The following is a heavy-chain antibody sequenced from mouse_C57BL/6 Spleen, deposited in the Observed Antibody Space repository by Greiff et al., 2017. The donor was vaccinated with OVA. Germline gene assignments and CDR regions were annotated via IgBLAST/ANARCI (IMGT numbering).Heavy chain of an antibody. J-gene: IGHJ3*01. Sequence: VKVVESGAELVKPGASVKLSCKASGYTFTEYTIHWVKQRSGQGLEWIGWFYPGSGSIKYNEKFKDKATLTADKSSSTVYMELSRLTSEDSAVYFCARHGPPYSNYFWFAYWGQGTLVTVSA. CDR2: FYPGSGSI. CDR3: ARHGPPYSNYFWFAY. CDR1: GYTFTEYT. D-gene: IGHD2-5*01. V-gene: IGHV1-62-2*01.